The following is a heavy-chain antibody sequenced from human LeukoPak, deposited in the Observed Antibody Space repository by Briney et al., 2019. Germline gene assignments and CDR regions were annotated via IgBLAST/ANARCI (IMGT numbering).Heavy chain of an antibody. J-gene: IGHJ6*03. CDR3: ARIGTMVRGEQGVTDYYYYYYMDV. V-gene: IGHV4-4*07. Sequence: SETLSLTCTVSGGSISSYYWSWIRQPAGKGLEWIGRIYTSGSTNYNPSLKSRVTMSVDTSKNQFSLKLSSVTAADTAVYYCARIGTMVRGEQGVTDYYYYYYMDVWGKGTTVTISS. D-gene: IGHD3-10*01. CDR1: GGSISSYY. CDR2: IYTSGST.